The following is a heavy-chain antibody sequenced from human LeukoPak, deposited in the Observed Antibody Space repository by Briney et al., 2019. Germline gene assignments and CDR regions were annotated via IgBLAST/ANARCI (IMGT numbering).Heavy chain of an antibody. CDR2: ISWNSGRL. V-gene: IGHV3-9*01. Sequence: PGGSLRLSCAASGFNFHDYAMHWVRQTPGKGLEWVSSISWNSGRLGYADSVKGRFTISRDSAKNSLYLEMNSLRAEDTALYFCAKDIDSSSWYYFDYWGQGTLVTVSS. CDR1: GFNFHDYA. J-gene: IGHJ4*02. D-gene: IGHD6-13*01. CDR3: AKDIDSSSWYYFDY.